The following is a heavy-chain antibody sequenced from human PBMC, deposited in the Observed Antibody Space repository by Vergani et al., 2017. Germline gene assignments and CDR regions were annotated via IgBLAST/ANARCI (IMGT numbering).Heavy chain of an antibody. J-gene: IGHJ4*02. CDR2: ICHTEDT. CDR1: GDSITSNNC. D-gene: IGHD1-26*01. V-gene: IGHV4-4*03. Sequence: QVQLQESGPGLVKPPGTLSLTCAVSGDSITSNNCWTWVRQPPGKGLVWIGEICHTEDTKYSPSLESRVTVSVDESRNLLSLRLNSVTAADTAVYYCARGSRASGYSGRDSWGQGTRVTVSS. CDR3: ARGSRASGYSGRDS.